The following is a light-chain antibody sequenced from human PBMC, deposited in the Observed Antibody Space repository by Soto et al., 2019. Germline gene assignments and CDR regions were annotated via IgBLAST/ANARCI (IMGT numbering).Light chain of an antibody. J-gene: IGKJ4*01. CDR2: AAS. Sequence: IQVTQSPSSLSASVVDRFTITFLASQGIRNDLGWYQQKPGKAPKLLIYAASSLQSGVPSRFSGSGSGTDFTLTISSLQPEDFATYYRLQDYNYPLTFGGGTKVDIK. CDR3: LQDYNYPLT. V-gene: IGKV1-6*01. CDR1: QGIRND.